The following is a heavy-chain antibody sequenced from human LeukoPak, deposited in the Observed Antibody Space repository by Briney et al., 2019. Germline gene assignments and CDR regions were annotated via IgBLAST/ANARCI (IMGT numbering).Heavy chain of an antibody. D-gene: IGHD6-19*01. CDR3: SIGKIAMAGGSDG. CDR1: GYTFTSYY. CDR2: INPSGGST. Sequence: ASVKVSCKASGYTFTSYYIHWVRQAPGQGPEWMGIINPSGGSTSYAQKFQSRITMTRDTPPSTVYMELSSLRSEDTAVYYCSIGKIAMAGGSDGWGQGALVTVS. V-gene: IGHV1-46*03. J-gene: IGHJ4*02.